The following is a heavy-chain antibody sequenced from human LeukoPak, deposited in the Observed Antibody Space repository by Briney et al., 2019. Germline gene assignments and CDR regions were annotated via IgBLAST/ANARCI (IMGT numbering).Heavy chain of an antibody. Sequence: IPGGSLRLSCAASGFTFSNAWMSWVRQAPGKGLELVGRIKSKTDGGTTDYAAPVKGRFTISRDDSKNTLYLQMNSLKTEDTAVYYCTTDFLEAAAAGTNYWGQGTLVTVSS. CDR3: TTDFLEAAAAGTNY. CDR1: GFTFSNAW. CDR2: IKSKTDGGTT. J-gene: IGHJ4*02. V-gene: IGHV3-15*01. D-gene: IGHD6-13*01.